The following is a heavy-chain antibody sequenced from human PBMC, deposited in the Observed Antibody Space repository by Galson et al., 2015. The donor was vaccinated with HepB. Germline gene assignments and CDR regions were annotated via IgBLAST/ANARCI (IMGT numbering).Heavy chain of an antibody. CDR2: IYYSGST. CDR3: ARQQTEWARSPYSGSYGGDY. Sequence: TLSLTCTVSGGSISSGDYYWSWIRQPPGKGLEWIGYIYYSGSTYYNPSLKSRVTISVDTSKNQFSLKLSSVTAADTAVYYCARQQTEWARSPYSGSYGGDYWGQGTLVTVSS. V-gene: IGHV4-30-4*01. J-gene: IGHJ4*02. D-gene: IGHD1-26*01. CDR1: GGSISSGDYY.